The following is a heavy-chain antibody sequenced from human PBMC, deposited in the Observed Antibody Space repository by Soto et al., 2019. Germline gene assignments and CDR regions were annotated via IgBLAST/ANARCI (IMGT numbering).Heavy chain of an antibody. V-gene: IGHV4-59*01. CDR2: IHYSGST. Sequence: PSETLSLTCTVSGGSISSYYWXWIRQPPGKGLEWIGFIHYSGSTNYNPSLKGRVTMSVDTSKNQFSLKLTSVNTADTAIYYCTRGGDPYKTGHWGQGTLVTVSS. CDR3: TRGGDPYKTGH. J-gene: IGHJ4*02. CDR1: GGSISSYY. D-gene: IGHD2-21*01.